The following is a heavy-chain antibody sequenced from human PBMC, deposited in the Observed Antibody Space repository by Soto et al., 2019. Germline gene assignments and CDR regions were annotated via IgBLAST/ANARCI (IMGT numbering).Heavy chain of an antibody. CDR2: ISYDGSNK. V-gene: IGHV3-30*18. CDR3: AKDLDSNYYYYYGMDV. D-gene: IGHD4-4*01. Sequence: GGSLRLSCAASGFTFSSYGMHWVRQAPGKGLEWVAVISYDGSNKYYADSVKGRFTISRDNSKNTLYLQMNSLRAEDTAVYYCAKDLDSNYYYYYGMDVWGQGTTVTVSS. J-gene: IGHJ6*02. CDR1: GFTFSSYG.